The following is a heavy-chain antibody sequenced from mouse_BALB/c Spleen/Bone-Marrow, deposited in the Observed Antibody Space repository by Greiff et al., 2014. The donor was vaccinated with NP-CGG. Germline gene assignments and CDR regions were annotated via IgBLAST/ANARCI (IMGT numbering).Heavy chain of an antibody. Sequence: DLVKPGASVKLSCKASGYTFTSYWINWIKQRPGQGLVWIGRIAPGSGSTYYNEMFKGKATLTVDTSSSTAYIQLSSLSSEDSAVYFCARFPFYYGSSFYYFDYWGQGTTLTVSS. D-gene: IGHD1-1*01. V-gene: IGHV1S41*01. J-gene: IGHJ2*01. CDR1: GYTFTSYW. CDR2: IAPGSGST. CDR3: ARFPFYYGSSFYYFDY.